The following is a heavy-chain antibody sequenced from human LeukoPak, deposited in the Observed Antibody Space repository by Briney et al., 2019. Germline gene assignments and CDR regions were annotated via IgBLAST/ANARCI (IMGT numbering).Heavy chain of an antibody. Sequence: QTGGSLRLSCAASGFTFSSYGMHWVRQAPGKGLEWVAVIWYDGSNKYYADSVKGRFTISRDNSKNTLYLQMNSLRAEDTAVYYCARDFTMAGNAFDIWGQGTMVTVSS. D-gene: IGHD6-19*01. CDR1: GFTFSSYG. V-gene: IGHV3-33*01. CDR2: IWYDGSNK. J-gene: IGHJ3*02. CDR3: ARDFTMAGNAFDI.